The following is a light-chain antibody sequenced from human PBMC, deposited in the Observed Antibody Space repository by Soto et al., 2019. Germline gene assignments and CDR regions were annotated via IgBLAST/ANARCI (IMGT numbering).Light chain of an antibody. CDR1: SSNIGKNY. V-gene: IGLV1-51*02. Sequence: QSVLTQPPSVSAASGQKVTISCSGSSSNIGKNYVSWYQQLPGTAPKLLIYETNKRPSGIPDRFSGSKSGTSATLGISGLQTGDEADYYCATWDTSLTVFLFGGGNKVTVL. J-gene: IGLJ2*01. CDR3: ATWDTSLTVFL. CDR2: ETN.